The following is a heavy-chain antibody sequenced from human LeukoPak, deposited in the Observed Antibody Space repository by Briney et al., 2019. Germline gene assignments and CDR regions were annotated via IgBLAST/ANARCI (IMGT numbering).Heavy chain of an antibody. D-gene: IGHD3-22*01. J-gene: IGHJ3*02. Sequence: SVKVSCKASGGTFSSYAISWVRQAPGQGLEWMGGIIPIFGTANYAQKFQGRVTITADKSTSTAYMELSSLRSEDTAVYYCANEDSSGYYYGAFDIWGQGTMVTVSS. CDR1: GGTFSSYA. CDR2: IIPIFGTA. V-gene: IGHV1-69*06. CDR3: ANEDSSGYYYGAFDI.